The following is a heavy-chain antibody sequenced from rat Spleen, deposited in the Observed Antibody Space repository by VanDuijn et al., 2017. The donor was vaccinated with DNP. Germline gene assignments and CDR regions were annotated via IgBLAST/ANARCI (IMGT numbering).Heavy chain of an antibody. CDR3: ARRKNYGLSYYFDY. Sequence: EVQLVETGGGLVQPGRSLKVSCVASGFTFRSYWMYWIRQTPGKGLEWIASINTDGDSTYYLDSVKGRFTISRDNAKSTLYLQMDSLRSEDTATYYCARRKNYGLSYYFDYWGQGVMVTVSS. V-gene: IGHV5-58*01. CDR1: GFTFRSYW. J-gene: IGHJ2*01. D-gene: IGHD1-6*01. CDR2: INTDGDST.